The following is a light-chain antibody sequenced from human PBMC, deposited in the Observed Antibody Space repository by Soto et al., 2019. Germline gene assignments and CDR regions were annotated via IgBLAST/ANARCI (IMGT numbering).Light chain of an antibody. CDR1: QSISTY. Sequence: DIQMTQSPSSLSASVGDRVTITCRASQSISTYLNWYQQKPGEAPKLLIFVASNLRSGVPSRFSGSGSRTDFTLTISSLQPEDFATYYCQQSYYTPLLTFGGGTKVDIK. J-gene: IGKJ4*01. CDR2: VAS. V-gene: IGKV1-39*01. CDR3: QQSYYTPLLT.